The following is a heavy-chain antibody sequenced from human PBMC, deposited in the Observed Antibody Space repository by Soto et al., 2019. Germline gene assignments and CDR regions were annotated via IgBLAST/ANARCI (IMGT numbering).Heavy chain of an antibody. CDR3: ARLGPGATTLTTGAAFDF. D-gene: IGHD7-27*01. V-gene: IGHV4-59*01. CDR2: IYYSGST. Sequence: PSETLSLTCTVSGGSISSYYWSWIRQPPGKELKWIGYIYYSGSTNYNPSLKSRVTISVDTSKNQFSLKLSSVTAADTAVYYCARLGPGATTLTTGAAFDFWGQGTMVTVSS. CDR1: GGSISSYY. J-gene: IGHJ3*01.